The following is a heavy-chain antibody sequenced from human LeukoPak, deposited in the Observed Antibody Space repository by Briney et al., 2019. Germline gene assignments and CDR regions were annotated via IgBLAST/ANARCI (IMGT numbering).Heavy chain of an antibody. Sequence: SETLSLTCTVSGGSISSSSYYWGWIRQPAGKGLEWIGSIYYSGSTYYNPSLKSRVTISVDTSKNQFSLKLNSVTAADTAVYYCARPYGDYYYYGMDVWGQGTTVTVSS. V-gene: IGHV4-39*01. CDR2: IYYSGST. J-gene: IGHJ6*02. D-gene: IGHD4-17*01. CDR1: GGSISSSSYY. CDR3: ARPYGDYYYYGMDV.